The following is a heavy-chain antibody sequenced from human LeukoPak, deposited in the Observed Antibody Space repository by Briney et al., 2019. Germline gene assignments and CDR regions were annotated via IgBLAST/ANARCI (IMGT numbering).Heavy chain of an antibody. J-gene: IGHJ3*02. Sequence: GGSLRLSCAASGFTVSSNYMSWVRQAPGKGLEWVSVIYSGGNTYYADSVKGRFTISRDNSKNTLYLQMNSLRAEDTAVYYCASRIWCSSTSCFFDAFDIWAKGQWSPSLQ. CDR1: GFTVSSNY. CDR2: IYSGGNT. D-gene: IGHD2-2*01. CDR3: ASRIWCSSTSCFFDAFDI. V-gene: IGHV3-53*01.